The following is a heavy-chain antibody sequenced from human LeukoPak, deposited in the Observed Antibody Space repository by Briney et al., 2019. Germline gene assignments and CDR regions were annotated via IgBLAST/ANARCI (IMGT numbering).Heavy chain of an antibody. J-gene: IGHJ2*01. CDR1: GYRFTSYW. D-gene: IGHD7-27*01. CDR3: ATKLTGDWYFDL. Sequence: GESLKISCKASGYRFTSYWIGWVRQMPGKGLEWMGVIYPGDSDTRYRPSFQGQVTISADKSINTAYLQWSSLKASDTAMYYCATKLTGDWYFDLWGRGTLVTVSS. CDR2: IYPGDSDT. V-gene: IGHV5-51*01.